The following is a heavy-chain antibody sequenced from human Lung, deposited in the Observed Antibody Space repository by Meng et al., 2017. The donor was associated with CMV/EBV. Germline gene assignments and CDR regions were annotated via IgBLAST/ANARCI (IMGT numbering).Heavy chain of an antibody. J-gene: IGHJ4*02. D-gene: IGHD2/OR15-2a*01. CDR2: VSPKTGNT. CDR3: ARTLAGPFDS. V-gene: IGHV1-2*02. Sequence: QDPLVHSGAHVKNPRASVKLACKASRLTFNCYDIHWVRQAPGQGLEWMGSVSPKTGNTNCAQKFHGRVTLTRDTSINTAYLGLNRLTSDDTAVYYCARTLAGPFDSWGQGTLVTVSS. CDR1: RLTFNCYD.